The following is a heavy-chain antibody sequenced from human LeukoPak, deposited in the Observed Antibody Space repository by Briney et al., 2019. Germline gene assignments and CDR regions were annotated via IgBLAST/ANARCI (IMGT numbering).Heavy chain of an antibody. D-gene: IGHD1-26*01. Sequence: GGSLRLSCAASGFTFSTYGMHWVRQAPGKGRGWVAVVWYDGSNIHYVDSVKGRFTISRDNSKSTLYLQMNSLTAEDTAVYYCARGGYSGTYYFDYWGQGTLVTVSS. CDR2: VWYDGSNI. J-gene: IGHJ4*02. CDR1: GFTFSTYG. CDR3: ARGGYSGTYYFDY. V-gene: IGHV3-33*01.